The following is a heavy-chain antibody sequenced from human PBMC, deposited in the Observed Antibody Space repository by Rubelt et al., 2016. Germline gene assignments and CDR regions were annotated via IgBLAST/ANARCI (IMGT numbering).Heavy chain of an antibody. D-gene: IGHD2-21*02. CDR1: GYSFTSYW. V-gene: IGHV5-10-1*01. CDR3: ARQPFLPYCGGDCYPYYFDY. CDR2: IDPSDSYT. Sequence: EVQLVQSGAEVKKPGESLRISCKGSGYSFTSYWISWVRQMPGKGLEWMGRIDPSDSYTNYSPSFQGHVTIPADKASSTAYLQWSSLKASDTAMYYCARQPFLPYCGGDCYPYYFDYWGQGTLVTVSS. J-gene: IGHJ4*02.